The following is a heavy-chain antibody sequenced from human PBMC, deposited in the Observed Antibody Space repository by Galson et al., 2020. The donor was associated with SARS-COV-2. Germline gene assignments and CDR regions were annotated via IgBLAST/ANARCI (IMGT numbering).Heavy chain of an antibody. CDR2: IGTAGDT. V-gene: IGHV3-13*01. CDR3: ARARVVPAAIGYYYYHYMDV. Sequence: GGSLRLSCAASGFTFSSYDMHWVRQATGKGLEWVSAIGTAGDTYYPGSVKGRFTISRENAKNSLYLQMNSLRAGDTAVYYCARARVVPAAIGYYYYHYMDVWGKGTTVTVSS. D-gene: IGHD2-2*01. CDR1: GFTFSSYD. J-gene: IGHJ6*03.